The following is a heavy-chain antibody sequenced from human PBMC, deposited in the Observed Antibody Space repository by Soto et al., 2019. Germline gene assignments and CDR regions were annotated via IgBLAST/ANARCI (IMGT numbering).Heavy chain of an antibody. CDR1: GDSITSNNW. CDR2: SHPDGRT. J-gene: IGHJ4*02. D-gene: IGHD2-2*01. CDR3: ARVRAGCSRASCYVED. Sequence: QVQLQGSVPGLVKPSETLSLTCTVSGDSITSNNWWQWVRPPPGEGLEWIGESHPDGRTTYHPSPKSRDTISVDESKDQFALKLTSVTAADTAVYWCARVRAGCSRASCYVEDWGRATVVTV. V-gene: IGHV4-4*01.